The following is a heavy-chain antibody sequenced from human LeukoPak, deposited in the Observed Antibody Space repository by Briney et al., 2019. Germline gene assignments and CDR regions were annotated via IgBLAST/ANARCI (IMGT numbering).Heavy chain of an antibody. CDR2: INHSGST. D-gene: IGHD2-15*01. Sequence: SETLSLTCAVYGGSFSGYYWSWIRQPPGKGLGWIGEINHSGSTNYNPSLKSRVTVSVDTSKNQFSLKLSSVTAADTAVYYCATTYSTCSGGSCYFGDYWGQGTLVTVSS. J-gene: IGHJ4*01. CDR1: GGSFSGYY. CDR3: ATTYSTCSGGSCYFGDY. V-gene: IGHV4-34*01.